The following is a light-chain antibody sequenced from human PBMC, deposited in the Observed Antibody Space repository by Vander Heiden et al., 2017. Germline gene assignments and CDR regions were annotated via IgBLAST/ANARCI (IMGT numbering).Light chain of an antibody. CDR3: QQYYSFPNT. Sequence: DIQMTQSPSTLSASVGDRVTITCRASQTINSWLAWYQQGPGKAPKLLIYTASSRQDGVSSRFSGSGYGTEFTLAISSLQPDDLATYYCQQYYSFPNTFGQGTKLEI. J-gene: IGKJ2*01. CDR1: QTINSW. V-gene: IGKV1-5*03. CDR2: TAS.